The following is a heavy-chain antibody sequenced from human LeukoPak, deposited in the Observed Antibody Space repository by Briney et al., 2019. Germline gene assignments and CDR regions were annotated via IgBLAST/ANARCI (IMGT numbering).Heavy chain of an antibody. Sequence: GGSLRLSCAASGFTFSSYGMHWVRQAPGKGLEWVAVKWYDGINKYYADSVKGRFTISRDNSKNTLYLQMDSLRAEDTALYYCAKSYSSGWRFSDYWGQGTLVTVSS. CDR2: KWYDGINK. D-gene: IGHD6-19*01. J-gene: IGHJ4*02. CDR3: AKSYSSGWRFSDY. V-gene: IGHV3-30*02. CDR1: GFTFSSYG.